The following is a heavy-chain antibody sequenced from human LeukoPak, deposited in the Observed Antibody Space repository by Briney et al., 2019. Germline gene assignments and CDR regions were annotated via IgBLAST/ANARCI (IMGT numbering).Heavy chain of an antibody. CDR2: INHNGNVN. V-gene: IGHV3-7*01. CDR1: GFTFSSYW. Sequence: GGSLRLSCAASGFTFSSYWMNWARQAPGKGLEWVASINHNGNVNYYVDSVKGRFTISRDNAKNSLYLQMNSLRAEDTAVYYCARSAYGGMTYFDYWGQGTLVTVSS. D-gene: IGHD4-23*01. J-gene: IGHJ4*02. CDR3: ARSAYGGMTYFDY.